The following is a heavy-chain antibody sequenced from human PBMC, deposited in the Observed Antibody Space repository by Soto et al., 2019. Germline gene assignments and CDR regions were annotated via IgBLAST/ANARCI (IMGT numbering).Heavy chain of an antibody. D-gene: IGHD3-3*01. CDR2: INHSGST. CDR3: ARGGHDFWSGYSQTISPKTFDY. Sequence: QVQLQQWGAGLLKPSETLSLTCAVYGGSFSGYYWSWIRQPPGKGLEWIGEINHSGSTNYNPSLTSRVTISVDTSKNQFSLKLSSVTAADTAVYYCARGGHDFWSGYSQTISPKTFDYWGQGTLVTVSS. CDR1: GGSFSGYY. V-gene: IGHV4-34*01. J-gene: IGHJ4*02.